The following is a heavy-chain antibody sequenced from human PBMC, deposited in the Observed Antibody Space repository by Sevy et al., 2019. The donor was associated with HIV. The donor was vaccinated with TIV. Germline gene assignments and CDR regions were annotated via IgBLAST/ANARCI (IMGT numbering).Heavy chain of an antibody. V-gene: IGHV7-4-1*02. CDR2: INTNTGNP. Sequence: ASVKVSCKASGYTFTSYGMNWVRQAPGQGLEWMGWINTNTGNPTYAQGFTGRFVFSLDTSVSTAYLQISSLKAEDTAIYYCARTSRGIVVVAAAKHYHGMDVWGQGTTVTVSS. CDR3: ARTSRGIVVVAAAKHYHGMDV. D-gene: IGHD2-2*01. J-gene: IGHJ6*02. CDR1: GYTFTSYG.